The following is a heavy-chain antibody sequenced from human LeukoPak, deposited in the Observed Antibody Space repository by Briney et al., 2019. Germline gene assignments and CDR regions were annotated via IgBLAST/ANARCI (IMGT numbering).Heavy chain of an antibody. CDR3: ARNLEWPLRAFDI. CDR1: GGSISSGGYY. Sequence: PSETLSLTCTVSGGSISSGGYYWSWIRQPPGKGLEWIGYIYHSGSTYYNPSLKSRVTISVDRSKNQFSLKLSSVTAADTAVYYCARNLEWPLRAFDIWGQGTMVTVSS. CDR2: IYHSGST. V-gene: IGHV4-30-2*01. J-gene: IGHJ3*02. D-gene: IGHD3-3*01.